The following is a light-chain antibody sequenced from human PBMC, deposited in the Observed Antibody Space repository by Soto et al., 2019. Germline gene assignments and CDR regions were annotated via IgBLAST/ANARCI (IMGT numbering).Light chain of an antibody. CDR3: QQYSTYPWT. CDR2: KAS. CDR1: QTISTL. Sequence: DIQMTQSPSTLSASVGDRVTITCRASQTISTLLAWYQQRPGKAPNLLIYKASSLESGGPSRFSGSGSGTEFNLTISSLQPDDFATYFCQQYSTYPWTFGQGTKVEVK. V-gene: IGKV1-5*03. J-gene: IGKJ1*01.